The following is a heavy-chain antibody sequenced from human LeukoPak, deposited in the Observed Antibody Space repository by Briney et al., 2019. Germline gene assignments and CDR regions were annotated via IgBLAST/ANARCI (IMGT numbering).Heavy chain of an antibody. CDR3: MKEGGLYNSGGYFDY. V-gene: IGHV3-23*01. Sequence: GGSLRLSCVVSGFTFRSYAMGWVRQAPGKGLEWVSTLSTGGDRTYYADSVKGRFTISRDTSKNTLYVEMNSLRAEDTAIYYCMKEGGLYNSGGYFDYWGQGTLVTVSS. J-gene: IGHJ4*02. CDR1: GFTFRSYA. CDR2: LSTGGDRT. D-gene: IGHD5-24*01.